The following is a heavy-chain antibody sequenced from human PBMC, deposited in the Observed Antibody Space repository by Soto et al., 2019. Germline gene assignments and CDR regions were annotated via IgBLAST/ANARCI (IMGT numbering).Heavy chain of an antibody. CDR2: IIPIFGTA. CDR1: GGTFSSYA. Sequence: ASVKVSCKASGGTFSSYAISWVRQAPGQGLEWMGGIIPIFGTANYAQKFQGRVTITADESTSTAYMELSSLRSEDTAVYCCARDPAYCGGDCYTPADAFDIWGQGTMVTVSS. J-gene: IGHJ3*02. V-gene: IGHV1-69*13. D-gene: IGHD2-21*02. CDR3: ARDPAYCGGDCYTPADAFDI.